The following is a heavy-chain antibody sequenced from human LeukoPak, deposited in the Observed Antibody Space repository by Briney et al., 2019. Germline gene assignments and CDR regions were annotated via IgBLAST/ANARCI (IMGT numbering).Heavy chain of an antibody. CDR2: IRSKANSYAT. CDR1: GFTFSGSA. J-gene: IGHJ4*02. V-gene: IGHV3-73*01. D-gene: IGHD3-10*01. Sequence: PGGSLKLSCAASGFTFSGSAMHWVRQASGKGLEWVGRIRSKANSYATAYAASVKGRFTISRDDSKNTAYLQMNSLKTEDTAVYYCTRSYGSGSYYNLFDYWGQGALVTVSS. CDR3: TRSYGSGSYYNLFDY.